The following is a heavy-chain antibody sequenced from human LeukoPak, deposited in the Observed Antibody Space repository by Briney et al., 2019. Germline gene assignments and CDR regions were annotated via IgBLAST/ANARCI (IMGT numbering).Heavy chain of an antibody. D-gene: IGHD1-1*01. J-gene: IGHJ5*02. V-gene: IGHV4-39*01. Sequence: SETLSLTCTVSGGSTTINGYYWAWIRQPPGKGLEWIGSIYYNGNTYYNPSLKSRVTISADMSTNHFSLKLTSVTAADTAVYYCGRHVQAPSFDPWGQGTLVTVSS. CDR2: IYYNGNT. CDR3: GRHVQAPSFDP. CDR1: GGSTTINGYY.